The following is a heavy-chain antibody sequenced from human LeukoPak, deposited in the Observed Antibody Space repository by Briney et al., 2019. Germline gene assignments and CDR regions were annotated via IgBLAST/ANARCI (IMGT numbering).Heavy chain of an antibody. D-gene: IGHD4-23*01. V-gene: IGHV3-48*03. CDR1: GFTFSSYE. CDR3: AKDYDDYGGNSDAEYFQH. Sequence: QPGGSLRLSCAASGFTFSSYEMNWVRQAPGKGLEWVSYISSSGSTIYYADSVKGRFTISRDNAKNSLYLQMNSLRAEDTAVYYCAKDYDDYGGNSDAEYFQHWGQGTLVTVSS. J-gene: IGHJ1*01. CDR2: ISSSGSTI.